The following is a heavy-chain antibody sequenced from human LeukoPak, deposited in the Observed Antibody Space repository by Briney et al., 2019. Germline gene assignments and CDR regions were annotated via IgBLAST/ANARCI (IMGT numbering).Heavy chain of an antibody. CDR2: IYYSGST. CDR1: GGSISSYY. CDR3: ARDLGGSYSYFDY. D-gene: IGHD1-26*01. J-gene: IGHJ4*02. Sequence: SATLSLTCTVSGGSISSYYWSWIRQPPGKGLEWIGYIYYSGSTNYNPSLKSRVTISVDTSENQFSLKLSSVTAADTAVYYCARDLGGSYSYFDYWGQGTLVTVSS. V-gene: IGHV4-59*01.